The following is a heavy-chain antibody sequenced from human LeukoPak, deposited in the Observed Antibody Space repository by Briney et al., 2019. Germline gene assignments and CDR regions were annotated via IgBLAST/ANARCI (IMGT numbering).Heavy chain of an antibody. V-gene: IGHV1-2*02. J-gene: IGHJ4*02. CDR1: GYTFTGYY. CDR2: INPNSGGT. CDR3: ARDHSSGWYGDY. Sequence: ASVKVSCKASGYTFTGYYMHWVRQAPGQGLEWMGWINPNSGGTIYAQKFQGRVTMTRDTSISTAYMELSRLRSDDTAVYYCARDHSSGWYGDYWGQGTLVTVSS. D-gene: IGHD6-19*01.